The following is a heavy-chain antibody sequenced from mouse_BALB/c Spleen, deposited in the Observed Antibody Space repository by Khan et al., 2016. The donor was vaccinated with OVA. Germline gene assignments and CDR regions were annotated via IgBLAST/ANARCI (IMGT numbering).Heavy chain of an antibody. V-gene: IGHV1-77*01. J-gene: IGHJ3*01. Sequence: QVQLKQSGAELARPGASVKLSCKASGYTFTDYYINWVKLRTGQGLEWIGEISPGSGDTYYNERFKGTATLTADKSSSTAYMQLSSLTSEASAVYFCARRNYFGYTFAYWGQGTLVTVAA. D-gene: IGHD1-2*01. CDR1: GYTFTDYY. CDR2: ISPGSGDT. CDR3: ARRNYFGYTFAY.